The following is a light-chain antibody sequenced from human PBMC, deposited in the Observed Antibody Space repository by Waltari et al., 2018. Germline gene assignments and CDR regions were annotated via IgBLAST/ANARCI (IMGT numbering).Light chain of an antibody. CDR3: QLRTGWPMT. V-gene: IGKV3-11*01. J-gene: IGKJ5*01. CDR2: DAS. Sequence: EFVLTQSPATLSLSPGERATLSCRASQSVRNSLAWYRQKPGQAPSLLIYDASTRAAGIPDRFSGSGSGTDFTLTIISLEPEDFAVYYCQLRTGWPMTFGQGTRLEIK. CDR1: QSVRNS.